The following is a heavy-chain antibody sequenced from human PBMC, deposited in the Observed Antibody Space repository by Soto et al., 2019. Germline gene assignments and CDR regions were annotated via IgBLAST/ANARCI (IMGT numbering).Heavy chain of an antibody. D-gene: IGHD2-15*01. CDR1: GYTFTAYS. CDR3: AREENCSDGICYSEYFPR. J-gene: IGHJ1*01. Sequence: ASVKVSCKASGYTFTAYSMHWVRQAPGQGLEWMGVVNPSGGSTNYAQKFQGRITMTRDTSTSTVYMDLSSLTSEDTAVYYCAREENCSDGICYSEYFPRWGQGTLVTVSS. CDR2: VNPSGGST. V-gene: IGHV1-46*01.